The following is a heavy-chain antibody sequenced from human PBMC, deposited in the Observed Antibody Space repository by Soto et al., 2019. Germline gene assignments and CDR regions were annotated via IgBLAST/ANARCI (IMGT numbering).Heavy chain of an antibody. Sequence: ETLSLTCTVSGASITTYYWSWIRQPPGKGLEWIDYISYSGSTDYNPSLKSRVTISFDASKNQISLQVRSATAADAAVYYCARDLKEYCSDGKCNWFDPWGQGTLVTVSS. D-gene: IGHD2-15*01. CDR2: ISYSGST. V-gene: IGHV4-59*01. CDR1: GASITTYY. CDR3: ARDLKEYCSDGKCNWFDP. J-gene: IGHJ5*02.